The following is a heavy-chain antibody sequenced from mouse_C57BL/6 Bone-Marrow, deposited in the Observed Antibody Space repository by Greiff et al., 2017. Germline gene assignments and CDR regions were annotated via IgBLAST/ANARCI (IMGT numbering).Heavy chain of an antibody. CDR2: INPGSGGT. J-gene: IGHJ3*01. V-gene: IGHV1-54*01. D-gene: IGHD4-1*01. CDR1: GYAFTNYL. Sequence: QVQLQQSGAELVRPGTSVKVSCKASGYAFTNYLIEWVKQRPGQGLEWIGVINPGSGGTNYNEQFKGKATLTADNSSSTAYMQLSSLTSEDSAVYFDARSKNWDAWFAYWGQGTLVTVSA. CDR3: ARSKNWDAWFAY.